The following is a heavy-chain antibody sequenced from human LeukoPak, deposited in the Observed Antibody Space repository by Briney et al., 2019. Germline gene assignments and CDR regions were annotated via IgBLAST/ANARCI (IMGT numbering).Heavy chain of an antibody. CDR2: INGSGGRT. Sequence: GGSLRLSCAASGFTFSSYAMSWVRQAPGKGLEWVSDINGSGGRTYYADSVKGRFTISRDNSKNTLYLQMNSLRVEDTAVYYCARVLLVISLNYWGQGTLVTVSS. CDR3: ARVLLVISLNY. CDR1: GFTFSSYA. V-gene: IGHV3-23*01. D-gene: IGHD2-8*02. J-gene: IGHJ4*02.